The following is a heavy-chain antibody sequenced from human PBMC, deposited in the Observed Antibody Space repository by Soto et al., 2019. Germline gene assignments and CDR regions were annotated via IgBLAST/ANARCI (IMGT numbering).Heavy chain of an antibody. Sequence: GGSLRLSCAASGFTFYDYTMHWVRQAPGKGLEWVSLISWDGGSTSYADSVRGRFAISRDNSKNSLYLQMNSLRTEDTALYYCAKDLPAAVGTYGMDVWGQGTTVTVSS. CDR1: GFTFYDYT. CDR3: AKDLPAAVGTYGMDV. CDR2: ISWDGGST. J-gene: IGHJ6*02. V-gene: IGHV3-43*01. D-gene: IGHD6-13*01.